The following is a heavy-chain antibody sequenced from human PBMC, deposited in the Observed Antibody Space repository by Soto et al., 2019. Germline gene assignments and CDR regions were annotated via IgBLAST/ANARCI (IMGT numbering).Heavy chain of an antibody. CDR1: GGSIISYY. J-gene: IGHJ4*02. D-gene: IGHD5-12*01. CDR2: IYYSGST. V-gene: IGHV4-59*01. CDR3: ARDHIGSFDY. Sequence: PSETLSLTCTVSGGSIISYYWSWIRQPPGKGLEWIGYIYYSGSTNYNPSLKSRVTISVDTSKNQFSLKLSSVAAADTAVYYCARDHIGSFDYWGQGTLVTV.